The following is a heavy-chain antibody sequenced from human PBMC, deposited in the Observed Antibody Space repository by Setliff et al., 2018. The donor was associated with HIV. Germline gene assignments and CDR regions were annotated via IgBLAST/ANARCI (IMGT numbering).Heavy chain of an antibody. Sequence: PSETLSLTCTVSGGSMSNYYWSWIREPPGKRLEWIASIQYSDSSHYNPSLQSRVTIPVDTSAKQFSLYLRSVNETDTAVYYCARSGYTSGFYWVFGAFGVCGQGKLVTVS. J-gene: IGHJ3*01. V-gene: IGHV4-59*01. D-gene: IGHD3-22*01. CDR2: IQYSDSS. CDR1: GGSMSNYY. CDR3: ARSGYTSGFYWVFGAFGV.